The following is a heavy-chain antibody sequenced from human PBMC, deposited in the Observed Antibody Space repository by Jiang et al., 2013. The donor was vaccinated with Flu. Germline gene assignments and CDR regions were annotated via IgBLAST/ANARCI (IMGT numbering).Heavy chain of an antibody. J-gene: IGHJ4*02. D-gene: IGHD5-12*01. CDR3: ARGYSGYAGPFDY. CDR1: GGSISSYY. Sequence: GLVKPSETLSLTCTVSGGSISSYYWSWIRQPAGKGLEWIGRIYNSGSTDFNPSLKSRVTMSVDTSKNQLSLKLSSVTAADTAVYYCARGYSGYAGPFDYWGQGTLVTVSS. V-gene: IGHV4-4*07. CDR2: IYNSGST.